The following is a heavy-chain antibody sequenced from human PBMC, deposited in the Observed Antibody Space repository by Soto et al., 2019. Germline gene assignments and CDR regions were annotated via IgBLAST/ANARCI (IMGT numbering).Heavy chain of an antibody. CDR2: IIPIFGTA. Sequence: SVKVSCKASGGTFSSYAISWVRQAPGQGLEWMGGIIPIFGTANYAQKFQGRVTITADESTSTAYMELSSLRSEDTAVYYCARGATDAKYYYDSSLKVRRFDPWGHGTLVTVSS. D-gene: IGHD3-22*01. CDR3: ARGATDAKYYYDSSLKVRRFDP. V-gene: IGHV1-69*13. CDR1: GGTFSSYA. J-gene: IGHJ5*02.